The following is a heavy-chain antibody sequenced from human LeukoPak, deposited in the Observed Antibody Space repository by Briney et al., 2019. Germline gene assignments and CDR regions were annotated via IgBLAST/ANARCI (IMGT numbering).Heavy chain of an antibody. D-gene: IGHD3-3*01. CDR2: IYTSGTT. V-gene: IGHV4-61*02. CDR3: ARGLLTIFGYYMDV. Sequence: PAQTLSLTCTVSGGSINSGSYYWSWIRQPAGKGLEWIGRIYTSGTTNYNPSLKTRVTMSVDTSKNQFSLKLSSVTAADTAVYYCARGLLTIFGYYMDVWGKGTTVTVSS. CDR1: GGSINSGSYY. J-gene: IGHJ6*03.